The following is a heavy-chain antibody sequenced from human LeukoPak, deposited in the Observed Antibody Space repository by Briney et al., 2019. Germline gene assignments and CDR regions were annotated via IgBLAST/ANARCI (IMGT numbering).Heavy chain of an antibody. J-gene: IGHJ4*02. CDR2: INPNSGGT. V-gene: IGHV1-2*02. CDR1: GYTFTGYY. Sequence: ASVKVSCTASGYTFTGYYMHWVRQAPGQGLEWMGWINPNSGGTNYAQKFQGRVTMTRDTSISTAYMELSRLRSDDTAVYYCARDSVDYGDYVNYWGQGTLVTASS. D-gene: IGHD4-17*01. CDR3: ARDSVDYGDYVNY.